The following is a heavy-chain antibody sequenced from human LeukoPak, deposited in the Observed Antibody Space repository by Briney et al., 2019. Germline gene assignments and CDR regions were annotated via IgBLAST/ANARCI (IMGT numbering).Heavy chain of an antibody. CDR2: INPNSGGT. V-gene: IGHV1-2*02. CDR3: ARDLSSSWYGFRGWFDP. CDR1: GYTFTGYY. J-gene: IGHJ5*02. Sequence: ASVKVSCKASGYTFTGYYMHWVRQAPGQGLEWMGWINPNSGGTNYAQKFQGRVTMTRDTSISTAYMELSRLRSDDTAVYYCARDLSSSWYGFRGWFDPWGQGTLVTVSS. D-gene: IGHD6-13*01.